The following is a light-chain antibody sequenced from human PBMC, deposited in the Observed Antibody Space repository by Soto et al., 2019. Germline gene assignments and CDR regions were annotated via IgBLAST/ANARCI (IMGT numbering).Light chain of an antibody. J-gene: IGLJ2*01. CDR1: SSNIGSYYD. CDR3: QSYDSSLSHVV. V-gene: IGLV1-40*01. CDR2: GDN. Sequence: QSVLTQPPSVSVAPGQRVTIPCTGSSSNIGSYYDVHWYQQLPGTVPKLLIYGDNNRPSGVPDRCSGSKSGTSASLAITGLQAEDEADYYCQSYDSSLSHVVFGGGTKLTVL.